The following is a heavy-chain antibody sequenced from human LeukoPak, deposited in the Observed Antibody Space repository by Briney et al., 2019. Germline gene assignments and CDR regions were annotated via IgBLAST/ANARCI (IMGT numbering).Heavy chain of an antibody. CDR1: GGFVSSYY. V-gene: IGHV4-59*08. CDR3: ARGWGYFDY. Sequence: SETLSLTCTVSGGFVSSYYWSCIRQPPGKGLEWIAYIYYSGSTDYNPSLKSRVTISVDTSKNQLSLKLSSVTAADTAVYYCARGWGYFDYWGQGTLVTVSS. J-gene: IGHJ4*02. CDR2: IYYSGST. D-gene: IGHD7-27*01.